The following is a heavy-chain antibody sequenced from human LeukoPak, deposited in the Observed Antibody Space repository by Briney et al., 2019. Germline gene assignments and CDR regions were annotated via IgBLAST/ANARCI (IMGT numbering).Heavy chain of an antibody. CDR3: ARVCSGGSCYVLRAFLKVDAFDI. CDR2: MNPNSGNT. J-gene: IGHJ3*02. CDR1: GYTFTSYD. D-gene: IGHD2-15*01. Sequence: GASVKVSCKASGYTFTSYDINWVRQATGQGLEWMGWMNPNSGNTGYAQKFQGRVTMTRNTSISTAYMELSSLRSEDTAVYYCARVCSGGSCYVLRAFLKVDAFDIWGQGTMVTVSS. V-gene: IGHV1-8*01.